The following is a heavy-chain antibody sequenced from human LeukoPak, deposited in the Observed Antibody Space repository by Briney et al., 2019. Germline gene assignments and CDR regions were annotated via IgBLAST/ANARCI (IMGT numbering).Heavy chain of an antibody. CDR1: GGSISSYY. D-gene: IGHD2-2*02. CDR2: IYYSGST. Sequence: SETLSLTCTVSGGSISSYYWSWIRQPPGKRLEWIGYIYYSGSTNYNPSLKSRVTISVDTSKNQFSLKLSSVTAADTAVYYYARADCSSTSCYRSYYYYMDVWGKGTTVTVSS. CDR3: ARADCSSTSCYRSYYYYMDV. J-gene: IGHJ6*03. V-gene: IGHV4-59*01.